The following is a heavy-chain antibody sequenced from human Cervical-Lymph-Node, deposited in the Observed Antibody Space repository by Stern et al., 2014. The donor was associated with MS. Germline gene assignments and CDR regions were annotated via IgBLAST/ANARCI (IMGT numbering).Heavy chain of an antibody. J-gene: IGHJ4*02. CDR3: AHSISYYELSDCLSTRRNFDF. V-gene: IGHV2-5*02. D-gene: IGHD2-21*01. Sequence: QVTLRESGPTLVKPTQTLTLTCTFSGFSLSSSAMSLGRIPQPAGKALEWPALLYWGYAQHYSPSLKSTLTITHDTTKIQVTLNLANVPPVDTATYYCAHSISYYELSDCLSTRRNFDFWGQGTLVTVSS. CDR2: LYWGYAQ. CDR1: GFSLSSSAMS.